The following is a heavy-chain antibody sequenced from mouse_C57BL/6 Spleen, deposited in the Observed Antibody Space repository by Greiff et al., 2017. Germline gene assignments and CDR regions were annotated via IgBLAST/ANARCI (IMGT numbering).Heavy chain of an antibody. CDR1: GFTFSDYG. Sequence: EVQVVESGGGLVKPGGSLKLSCAASGFTFSDYGMHWVRQAPEKGLEWVAYISSGSSTIYYADTVKGRFTISRDNAKNTLFLQMTSLRSEDTAMYYCARHKDYDGSYSRDYWGQGTSVPVSS. J-gene: IGHJ4*01. CDR2: ISSGSSTI. D-gene: IGHD2-4*01. CDR3: ARHKDYDGSYSRDY. V-gene: IGHV5-17*01.